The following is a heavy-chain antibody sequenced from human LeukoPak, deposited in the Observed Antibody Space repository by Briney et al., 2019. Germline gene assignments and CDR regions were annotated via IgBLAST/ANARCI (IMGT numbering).Heavy chain of an antibody. CDR2: IYYSGST. J-gene: IGHJ6*03. V-gene: IGHV4-59*01. CDR3: ARGDYYYYYYMDV. CDR1: GGSISSYY. Sequence: SETLSLTCTVSGGSISSYYWSWIRKPPGKGLEWIGYIYYSGSTNYNPSLKGRVTISVDTSKNQFSLKLSSVTVADTAIYYCARGDYYYYYYMDVWGKGTTVTVSS.